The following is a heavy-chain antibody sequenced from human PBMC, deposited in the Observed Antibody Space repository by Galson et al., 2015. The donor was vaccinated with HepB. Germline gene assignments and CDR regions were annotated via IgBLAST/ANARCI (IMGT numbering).Heavy chain of an antibody. D-gene: IGHD1-26*01. CDR2: IDWDDDK. CDR3: ARQVVGASLISFDY. CDR1: GFSLSTSGMC. Sequence: PALVKPTQTLTLTCTFSGFSLSTSGMCVSWIRQPPGKALEWLARIDWDDDKYYSTSLKTKLTISKDTSKNQEVLTMTNMDPVDTATYYCARQVVGASLISFDYWGQGTLVTVSS. V-gene: IGHV2-70*11. J-gene: IGHJ4*02.